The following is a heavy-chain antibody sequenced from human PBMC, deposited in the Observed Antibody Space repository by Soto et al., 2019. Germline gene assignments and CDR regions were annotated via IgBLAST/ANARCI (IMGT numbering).Heavy chain of an antibody. CDR2: YYLDGGT. Sequence: SETLSLTCAVSGHSISSTDNWGWIRQPPGKGLEWIGSYYLDGGTSYNPSLKSRVTISADTSKNQFSLKLTSVTAADTAVYYCARDSVYFDYWGRGTLVTVSS. D-gene: IGHD3-10*01. V-gene: IGHV4-38-2*01. CDR3: ARDSVYFDY. CDR1: GHSISSTDN. J-gene: IGHJ4*02.